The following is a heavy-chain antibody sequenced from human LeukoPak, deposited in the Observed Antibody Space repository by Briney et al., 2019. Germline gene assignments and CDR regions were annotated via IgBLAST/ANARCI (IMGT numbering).Heavy chain of an antibody. CDR2: ISGSGGST. CDR1: GFTFSIYA. Sequence: GGSLRLSCAASGFTFSIYAMSWVCQPPEEGLEWVAAISGSGGSTYYADSVKGRFTISRDNSKNTLYLQMSSLRAEDTAVYYCAKGATNYCSSTSCSFDYWGQGTLVTVSS. V-gene: IGHV3-23*01. CDR3: AKGATNYCSSTSCSFDY. D-gene: IGHD2-2*01. J-gene: IGHJ4*02.